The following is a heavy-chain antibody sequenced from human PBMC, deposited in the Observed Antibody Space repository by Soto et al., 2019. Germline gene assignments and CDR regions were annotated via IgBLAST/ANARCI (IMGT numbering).Heavy chain of an antibody. J-gene: IGHJ6*02. CDR3: AHTPVYGSGKFGMDV. Sequence: GLDLEWLALIYWDDDKRYSPSLKSRLTITKDTSKNQVVLTMTNMDPVDTATYYCAHTPVYGSGKFGMDVWGQGTTVTVSS. CDR2: IYWDDDK. D-gene: IGHD3-10*01. V-gene: IGHV2-5*02.